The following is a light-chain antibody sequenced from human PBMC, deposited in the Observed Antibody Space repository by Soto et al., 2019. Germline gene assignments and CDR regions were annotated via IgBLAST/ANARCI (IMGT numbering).Light chain of an antibody. CDR3: CSYAGSSTYV. Sequence: QSALTQPASVSGSPGQSLTISCTGTSSDVGSYNLVSWYQQHPGKAPKLMIYEGSKRPSGVSNRFSGSKSGNTASLTISGLQAEDEAEYYCCSYAGSSTYVFGTGTKLTVL. CDR1: SSDVGSYNL. J-gene: IGLJ1*01. V-gene: IGLV2-23*01. CDR2: EGS.